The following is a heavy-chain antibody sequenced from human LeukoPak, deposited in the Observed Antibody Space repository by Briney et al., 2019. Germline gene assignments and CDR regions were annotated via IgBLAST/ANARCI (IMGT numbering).Heavy chain of an antibody. V-gene: IGHV3-21*01. CDR3: ARDAHARGGLAAAMISSDFEF. CDR1: GFTFSRYW. J-gene: IGHJ4*02. Sequence: GGSLRLSCAASGFTFSRYWMHWVRQAPGKGLEWVSSISSSGSYIYYVDSVKGRFTISRDNAKNSLYLQMNSLRAEDTAMYYCARDAHARGGLAAAMISSDFEFWGQGALVTVSS. D-gene: IGHD2-2*01. CDR2: ISSSGSYI.